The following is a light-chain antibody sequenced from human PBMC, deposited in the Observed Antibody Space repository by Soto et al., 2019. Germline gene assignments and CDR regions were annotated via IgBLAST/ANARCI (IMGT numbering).Light chain of an antibody. V-gene: IGLV2-14*01. J-gene: IGLJ2*01. Sequence: QSALTQPASVSGSPGQSITISCTGTSSDVGGYNHVSWYQQHPGKAPKLMIYEVSNRPLGVSNRFSGSKSGNTASLTISGLQAEYEADYYCSSYTSSNTLVVGGGTKLTVL. CDR1: SSDVGGYNH. CDR2: EVS. CDR3: SSYTSSNTLV.